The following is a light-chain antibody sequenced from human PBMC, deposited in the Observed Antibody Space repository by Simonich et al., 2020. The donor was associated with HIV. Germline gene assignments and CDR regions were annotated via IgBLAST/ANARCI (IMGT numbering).Light chain of an antibody. CDR2: DVS. V-gene: IGLV2-14*01. CDR3: SSYTSSSTLV. CDR1: SSDVGGYNY. J-gene: IGLJ2*01. Sequence: QSALTQPASVSGSPGQSITISCTETSSDVGGYNYVSWYQQYPGKAPKVMIYDVSKRPAGVSYRFSGSKSGNTASLTISGLQAEDEADYYCSSYTSSSTLVFGGGTKLTVL.